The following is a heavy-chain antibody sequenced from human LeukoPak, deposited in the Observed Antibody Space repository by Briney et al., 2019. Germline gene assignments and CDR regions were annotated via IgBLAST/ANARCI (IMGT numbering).Heavy chain of an antibody. CDR3: ARLRDTALDYYFDY. V-gene: IGHV5-51*01. D-gene: IGHD5-18*01. J-gene: IGHJ4*02. CDR1: GYSFTTYW. CDR2: IYLGESDT. Sequence: GESLKISCKGSGYSFTTYWIGWVRQMPGKGLEWMGIIYLGESDTRYSPSFQGQVTISADKSITTAYLQWSSLKASDAAMYYCARLRDTALDYYFDYWGQGTLVTVSS.